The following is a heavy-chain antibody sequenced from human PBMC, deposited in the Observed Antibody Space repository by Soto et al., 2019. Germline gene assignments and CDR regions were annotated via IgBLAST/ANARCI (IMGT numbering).Heavy chain of an antibody. Sequence: PGESLKISCKGSGYSFTSYWIGWVRQMPGKGLEWMGIIYPSDSDTRYSPSFQGQVTISADKSINTAYVQWSSLKASDTAMYYCATYCSGGSCYFDYWGQGTLVTVSS. CDR2: IYPSDSDT. D-gene: IGHD2-15*01. V-gene: IGHV5-51*01. CDR3: ATYCSGGSCYFDY. CDR1: GYSFTSYW. J-gene: IGHJ4*02.